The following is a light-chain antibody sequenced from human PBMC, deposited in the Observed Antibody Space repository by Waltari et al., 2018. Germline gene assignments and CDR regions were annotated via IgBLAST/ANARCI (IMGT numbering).Light chain of an antibody. CDR3: SSYTSSSTVV. V-gene: IGLV2-14*03. J-gene: IGLJ3*02. Sequence: QSALTQPASVSGSPGQSITIPCSGTTSDVGGYNYVSWYQQHPGKAPKVMIYDVTSRPSGVSDRFSGSKSGNTASLTISGLQAEDEADYYCSSYTSSSTVVFGGGTKLTVL. CDR1: TSDVGGYNY. CDR2: DVT.